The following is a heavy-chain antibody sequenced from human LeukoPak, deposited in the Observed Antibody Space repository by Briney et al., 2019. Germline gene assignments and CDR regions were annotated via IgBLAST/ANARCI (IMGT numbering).Heavy chain of an antibody. CDR1: GFTFSTYG. CDR3: AKSQPSRGYSYG. J-gene: IGHJ4*02. D-gene: IGHD5-18*01. CDR2: ISGNGDST. Sequence: PGGSLRLSCAASGFTFSTYGMNWARQAPGKGLEWVSSISGNGDSTYYADSVKGRFTISRDNPKNTVSLQMNSLRAEDTAVYYCAKSQPSRGYSYGWGQGILVTVSS. V-gene: IGHV3-23*01.